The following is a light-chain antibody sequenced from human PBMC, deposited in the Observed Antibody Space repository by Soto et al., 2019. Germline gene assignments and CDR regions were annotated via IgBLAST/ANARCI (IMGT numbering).Light chain of an antibody. CDR1: QGIKND. J-gene: IGKJ2*01. CDR2: AAS. Sequence: AIQMTQSPSSLSASVGDIVTITCRASQGIKNDVAWYQQKPGKAPKLLIYAASSLQSGVPPRFSGSGSGTDFTLTISSLQPEDFATYYCLQDYNYPYTFGQGTNLEI. CDR3: LQDYNYPYT. V-gene: IGKV1-6*01.